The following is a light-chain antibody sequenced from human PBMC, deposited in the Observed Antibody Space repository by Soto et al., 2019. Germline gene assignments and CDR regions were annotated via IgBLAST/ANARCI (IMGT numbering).Light chain of an antibody. CDR1: QSISSW. V-gene: IGKV1-5*03. J-gene: IGKJ2*02. CDR2: KAS. Sequence: DIQMTQSPSTLSAPVGDRVSITCRASQSISSWLAWYQQKPGKAPKLLIYKASNLESGVPSRFSGSASGTESTLNISSLQPDDLATYYCQQYNGYAGTFGQGTKLELK. CDR3: QQYNGYAGT.